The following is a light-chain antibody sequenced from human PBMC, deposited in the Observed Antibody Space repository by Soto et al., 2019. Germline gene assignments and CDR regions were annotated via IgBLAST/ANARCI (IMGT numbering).Light chain of an antibody. CDR2: DAS. V-gene: IGKV1-33*01. CDR3: QQYDNLPRRFT. J-gene: IGKJ3*01. Sequence: DLQMTQSPSSLSASVGDRVSFTCQASQDISNYLNSFQQKPGKAPKLLIYDASNLETGVPSRFSGSGSGTDFTFTISSLQLEDIATYYCQQYDNLPRRFTFGPGTKVDIK. CDR1: QDISNY.